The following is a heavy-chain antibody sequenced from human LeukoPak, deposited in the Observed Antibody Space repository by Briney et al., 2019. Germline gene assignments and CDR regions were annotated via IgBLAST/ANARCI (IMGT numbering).Heavy chain of an antibody. CDR3: ARSAYFGSAFDY. D-gene: IGHD3-10*01. V-gene: IGHV4-59*11. J-gene: IGHJ4*02. CDR1: GGSISSHY. CDR2: IHYIGTT. Sequence: SETLSLTCTVSGGSISSHYWSWIRQPPGKGLEWIGYIHYIGTTNYSPSLKSRVTISVDTSKNQFSLKLISVTAADTAVYYCARSAYFGSAFDYWGQGNLVTVSS.